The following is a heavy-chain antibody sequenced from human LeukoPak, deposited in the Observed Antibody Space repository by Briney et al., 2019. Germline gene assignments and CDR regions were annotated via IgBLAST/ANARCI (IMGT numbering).Heavy chain of an antibody. Sequence: GGSLRLSCAASGFTFSSYWMSWVRQAPGKGLEWVATIRQDGSQKYYVDSVKGRFTISRDNAKNSLYLQMNSLRGEDTAVYYCARRSSSGWYPDYYYYYMDVWGKGTTVTISS. CDR3: ARRSSSGWYPDYYYYYMDV. V-gene: IGHV3-7*01. CDR2: IRQDGSQK. CDR1: GFTFSSYW. J-gene: IGHJ6*03. D-gene: IGHD6-19*01.